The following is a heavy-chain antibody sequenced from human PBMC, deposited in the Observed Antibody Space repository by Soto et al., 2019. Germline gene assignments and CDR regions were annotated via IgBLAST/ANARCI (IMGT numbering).Heavy chain of an antibody. J-gene: IGHJ6*02. CDR1: GASITSHY. CDR3: ARSSGDDFFYYGMDV. CDR2: VYARGAT. Sequence: SETLSLTCSVSGASITSHYWSWIRQSAGEGLQWIGRVYARGATNYNPSLKSRVTIAGDTSKNQFSLKLTSVTAADTAVYYWARSSGDDFFYYGMDVWGHGTTVTVSS. V-gene: IGHV4-59*10. D-gene: IGHD4-17*01.